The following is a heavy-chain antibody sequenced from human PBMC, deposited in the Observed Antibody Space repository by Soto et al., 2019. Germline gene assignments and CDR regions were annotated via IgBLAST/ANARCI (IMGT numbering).Heavy chain of an antibody. J-gene: IGHJ4*02. CDR1: GGSMSSYY. D-gene: IGHD5-18*01. CDR3: ARHYGYGYARD. Sequence: QVQLQESDPGLVKPSETLSLTCTVSGGSMSSYYWSWIRQPPGKGLEWIGYIYYSGSTNYNPSLKSRVTISVDTSKNQFSLKLSSVTAADTAVYYCARHYGYGYARDWGQGTLVTVSS. CDR2: IYYSGST. V-gene: IGHV4-59*08.